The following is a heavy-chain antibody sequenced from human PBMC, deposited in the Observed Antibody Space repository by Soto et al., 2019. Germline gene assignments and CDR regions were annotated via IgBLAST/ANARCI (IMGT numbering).Heavy chain of an antibody. Sequence: GSLRLSCAASGFTFSSYGMHWVRQAPGKGLEWVSAISGSGGSTYYADSVKGRFTISRDNSKNTLYLQMNSLRAEDTAVYYCAKPLSSGYSIGWYFDLWGRGTLVTVSS. D-gene: IGHD3-22*01. J-gene: IGHJ2*01. CDR3: AKPLSSGYSIGWYFDL. V-gene: IGHV3-23*01. CDR2: ISGSGGST. CDR1: GFTFSSYG.